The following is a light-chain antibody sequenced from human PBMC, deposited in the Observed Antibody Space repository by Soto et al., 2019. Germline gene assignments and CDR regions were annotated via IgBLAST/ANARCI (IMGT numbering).Light chain of an antibody. V-gene: IGKV3-20*01. CDR2: GAS. CDR3: QQYSSSPLT. J-gene: IGKJ4*01. CDR1: QSVRNNN. Sequence: EIVLTQSPGTLSLSPGERATLSCRASQSVRNNNLAWYQQKPGQAPRLLIYGASSRVTVIPDRFSGSGSGTDFTLTISRLEPEDFAVYYCQQYSSSPLTFGGGTKVEIK.